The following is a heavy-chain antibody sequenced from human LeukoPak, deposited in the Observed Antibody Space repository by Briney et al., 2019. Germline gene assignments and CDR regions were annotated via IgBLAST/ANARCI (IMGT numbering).Heavy chain of an antibody. CDR1: GFTFSGYA. Sequence: GESLTLSCAASGFTFSGYAMTWVRQAPGKGLEWVSAVTGSGSTRFYADSVKGRFTISRDNSKNTLYLQMNSLRAEDSALYYCAKEHGATYYRGADFWGQGTLVTVST. J-gene: IGHJ4*02. V-gene: IGHV3-23*01. D-gene: IGHD1-26*01. CDR3: AKEHGATYYRGADF. CDR2: VTGSGSTR.